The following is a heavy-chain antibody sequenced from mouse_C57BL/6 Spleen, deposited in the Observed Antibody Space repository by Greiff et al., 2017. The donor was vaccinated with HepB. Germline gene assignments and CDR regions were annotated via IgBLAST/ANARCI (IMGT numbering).Heavy chain of an antibody. CDR3: ARWLPFYAMDY. J-gene: IGHJ4*01. D-gene: IGHD2-2*01. CDR2: INPNNGGT. Sequence: VQLQQSGPELVKPGASVKISCKASGYTFTDYYMNWVKQSHGKSLEWIGDINPNNGGTSYNQKFKGKATLTVDKSSSTAYMELRSLTSEDSAVYYCARWLPFYAMDYWGQGASVTVA. CDR1: GYTFTDYY. V-gene: IGHV1-26*01.